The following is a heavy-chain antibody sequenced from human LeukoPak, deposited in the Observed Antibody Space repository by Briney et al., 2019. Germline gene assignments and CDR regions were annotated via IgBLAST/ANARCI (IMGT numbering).Heavy chain of an antibody. D-gene: IGHD3-10*01. J-gene: IGHJ4*02. CDR2: IYHSGST. V-gene: IGHV4-4*02. Sequence: NTSGTLSLTCAVSGGSISSSNWWSWVRQPPGKGLEWIGEIYHSGSTNYNPSLKSRVTISVDKSKNQFSLKLSSVTAADTAVYYCATMVRGVMSSDYFDYWGQGTLVTVSS. CDR3: ATMVRGVMSSDYFDY. CDR1: GGSISSSNW.